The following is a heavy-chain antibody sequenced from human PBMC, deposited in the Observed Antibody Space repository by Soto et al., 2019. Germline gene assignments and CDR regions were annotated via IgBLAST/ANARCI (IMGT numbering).Heavy chain of an antibody. CDR3: ATSYDSGFDP. CDR2: IKVDSGYT. Sequence: QLQLVQSAAEVKKPGASVRVSCKASGYPFIKYGISWIRQAPEQGLEWMGWIKVDSGYTNYAQKFQGRVTMTTDTSLDTAFMELRSLRSDDTAVYYCATSYDSGFDPWGQGTLVSVSS. J-gene: IGHJ5*02. V-gene: IGHV1-18*04. D-gene: IGHD5-12*01. CDR1: GYPFIKYG.